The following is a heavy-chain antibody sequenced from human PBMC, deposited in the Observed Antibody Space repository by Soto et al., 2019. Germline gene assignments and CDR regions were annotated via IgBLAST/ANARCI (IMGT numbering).Heavy chain of an antibody. D-gene: IGHD5-18*01. V-gene: IGHV4-4*02. CDR3: ARFRWIQLWLAVDS. CDR1: GGSISGINW. J-gene: IGHJ4*02. Sequence: SETLSLTCAVSGGSISGINWWYWVRQPPGKGLEWIGEIYHSGTTNYNPSLKSRVTISVDKSKNQFSLKLSSVTAADTAVYYCARFRWIQLWLAVDSWGQGALVTVS. CDR2: IYHSGTT.